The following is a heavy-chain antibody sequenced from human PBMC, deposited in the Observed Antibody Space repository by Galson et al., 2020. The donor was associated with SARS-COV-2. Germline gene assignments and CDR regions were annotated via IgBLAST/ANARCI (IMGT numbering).Heavy chain of an antibody. CDR1: GFTFSSYE. Sequence: GGSLRLSCAASGFTFSSYEMNWVRQAPGKGLEWVSYISSSGSTIYYADSVKGRFTISRDNAKNSLYLQMNSLRAEDTAVYYCARDEFVAAAGTDYYYGMDVWGQGTTVTVSS. V-gene: IGHV3-48*03. CDR2: ISSSGSTI. J-gene: IGHJ6*02. D-gene: IGHD6-13*01. CDR3: ARDEFVAAAGTDYYYGMDV.